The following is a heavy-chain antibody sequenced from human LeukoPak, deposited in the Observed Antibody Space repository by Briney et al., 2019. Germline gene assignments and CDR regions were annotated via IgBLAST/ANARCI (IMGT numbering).Heavy chain of an antibody. J-gene: IGHJ5*02. CDR1: GFTFSDYY. CDR3: ARDLAASALRSSFDP. V-gene: IGHV3-11*01. D-gene: IGHD2-15*01. CDR2: ISSSGSTI. Sequence: KPGGSLRLSRAASGFTFSDYYMSWIRQAPGKGLGWVSYISSSGSTIYYADSVKGRFTISRDNAKNSLYLQMNSLRAEDTAVYYCARDLAASALRSSFDPWGQGTLVTVSS.